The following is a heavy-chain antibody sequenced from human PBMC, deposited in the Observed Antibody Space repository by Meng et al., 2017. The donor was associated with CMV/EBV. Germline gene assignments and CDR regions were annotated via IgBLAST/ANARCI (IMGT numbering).Heavy chain of an antibody. CDR3: ARDPPMYYDFWSGYLYDAFDI. J-gene: IGHJ3*02. CDR1: GFTFSSYS. V-gene: IGHV3-48*04. Sequence: GGSLRLSCAAYGFTFSSYSMNWVRQAPGKGLEWVSYISSSSSTIYYADSVKGRFTISRDNAKNSLYLQMNSLRAEDTAVYYCARDPPMYYDFWSGYLYDAFDIWGQGTMVTVSS. CDR2: ISSSSSTI. D-gene: IGHD3-3*01.